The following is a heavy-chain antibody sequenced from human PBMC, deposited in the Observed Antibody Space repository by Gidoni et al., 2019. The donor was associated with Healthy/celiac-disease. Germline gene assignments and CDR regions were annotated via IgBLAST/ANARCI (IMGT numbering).Heavy chain of an antibody. J-gene: IGHJ4*02. V-gene: IGHV3-33*01. CDR2: IWYDGSNK. Sequence: HVQLVESGGGVVQPGRSLILSCSASGFTFSSYGMHWVRQAPGKGLEWVAVIWYDGSNKYYADSVKGRFTISRDNSKNTLYLQMNSLRAEDTAVYYCARAPIWQWLDYWGQGTLVTVSS. D-gene: IGHD6-19*01. CDR3: ARAPIWQWLDY. CDR1: GFTFSSYG.